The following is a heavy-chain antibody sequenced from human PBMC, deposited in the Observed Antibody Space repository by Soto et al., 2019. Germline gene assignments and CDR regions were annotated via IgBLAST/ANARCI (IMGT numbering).Heavy chain of an antibody. V-gene: IGHV4-61*01. CDR1: GGSVSSDSYY. CDR2: IYHSGST. Sequence: SETLSLTCTASGGSVSSDSYYWSWIRQPPGKGLEWIAYIYHSGSTNYNPSLKSRVTISVGTSKKQISLKLSSVTAADTAVYYCGNFDYWGQGTLVTVSS. CDR3: GNFDY. J-gene: IGHJ4*02.